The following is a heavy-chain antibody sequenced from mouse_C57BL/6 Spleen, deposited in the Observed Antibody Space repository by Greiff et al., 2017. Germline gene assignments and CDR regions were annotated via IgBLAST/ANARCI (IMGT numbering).Heavy chain of an antibody. V-gene: IGHV1-63*01. D-gene: IGHD1-1*01. CDR1: GYTFTNYW. CDR2: IYPGGGYT. J-gene: IGHJ4*01. Sequence: QVQLQQSGAELVRPGTSVTMSCKASGYTFTNYWIGWAKPRPGHGLEWIGDIYPGGGYTNSNEKFKGQATLTADKSYSKAYMQFSSLTSEDSAIYYGARTIPITTVGGYARDYWGQGTTVTVSS. CDR3: ARTIPITTVGGYARDY.